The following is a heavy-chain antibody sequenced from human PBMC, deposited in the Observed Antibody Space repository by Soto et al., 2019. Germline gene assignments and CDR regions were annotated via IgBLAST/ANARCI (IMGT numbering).Heavy chain of an antibody. D-gene: IGHD1-26*01. CDR3: AKDLGFLDPFDY. V-gene: IGHV3-23*01. J-gene: IGHJ4*02. Sequence: EVQLLESGGGLVQPGGSLRLSCAASGFAFSSYAMSWVRQAPGKGLEWVASISGSTSGTYYADAVKGRFTISRDKSNNTLYLQMNSLRAEETAVYYCAKDLGFLDPFDYWGPGALVTVSS. CDR1: GFAFSSYA. CDR2: ISGSTSGT.